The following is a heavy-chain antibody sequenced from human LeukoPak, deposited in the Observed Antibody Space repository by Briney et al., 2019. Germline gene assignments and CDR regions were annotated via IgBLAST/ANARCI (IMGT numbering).Heavy chain of an antibody. Sequence: PGRSLRLSCAASGFTFDDYAMHWVRQVPGKGLEWVSGISWNSGSIGYADSVKGRFTISRDNAKNSLYLQMNSLRAEDTAVYYCARGRYSFNYWGQGTLVTVSS. CDR1: GFTFDDYA. J-gene: IGHJ4*02. CDR2: ISWNSGSI. V-gene: IGHV3-9*01. D-gene: IGHD5-18*01. CDR3: ARGRYSFNY.